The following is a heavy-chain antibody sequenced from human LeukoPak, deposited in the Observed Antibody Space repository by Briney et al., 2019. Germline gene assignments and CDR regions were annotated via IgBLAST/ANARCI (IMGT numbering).Heavy chain of an antibody. Sequence: ASVKVSCKASGYTFTSYYMHWVRQAPGQGLEWIGIINPSGGSTSYAQKFQGRVTMTRDMSTSTVYMELSSLRSEDTAVYYCAREGYYDSSGYSLNYWGQGTLVTVSS. CDR3: AREGYYDSSGYSLNY. D-gene: IGHD3-22*01. CDR1: GYTFTSYY. CDR2: INPSGGST. V-gene: IGHV1-46*01. J-gene: IGHJ4*02.